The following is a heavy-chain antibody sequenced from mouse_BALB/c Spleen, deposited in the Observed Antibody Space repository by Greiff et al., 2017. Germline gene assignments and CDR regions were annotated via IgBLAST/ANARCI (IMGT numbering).Heavy chain of an antibody. CDR2: ISSGGSYT. CDR1: GFTFSSYA. Sequence: DVHLVESGGGLVKPGGSLKLSCAASGFTFSSYAMSWVRQSPEKRLEWVAEISSGGSYTYYPDTVTGRFTISRDNAKNTLYLEMSSLRSEDTAMYYCARDLFTTRAMDYWGQGTSVTVSS. V-gene: IGHV5-9-4*01. J-gene: IGHJ4*01. CDR3: ARDLFTTRAMDY. D-gene: IGHD1-1*01.